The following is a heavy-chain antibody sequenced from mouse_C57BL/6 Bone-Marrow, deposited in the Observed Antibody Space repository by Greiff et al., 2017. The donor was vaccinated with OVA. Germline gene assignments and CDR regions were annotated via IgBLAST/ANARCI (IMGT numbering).Heavy chain of an antibody. CDR3: ARDYYGSKAWFAY. V-gene: IGHV3-6*01. Sequence: ESGPGLVKPSQSLSLTCSVTGYSITSGYYWNWIRQFPGNKLEWMGNISYDGSNNYNPSLKKRNSITRDTSKNQFFLKLNSVTTEDTATYYCARDYYGSKAWFAYWGQGTLVTVSA. J-gene: IGHJ3*01. CDR2: ISYDGSN. CDR1: GYSITSGYY. D-gene: IGHD1-1*01.